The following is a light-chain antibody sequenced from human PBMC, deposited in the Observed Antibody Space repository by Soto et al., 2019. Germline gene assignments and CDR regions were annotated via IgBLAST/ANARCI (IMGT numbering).Light chain of an antibody. V-gene: IGKV1-27*01. CDR2: SAS. CDR1: QDISVY. J-gene: IGKJ5*01. Sequence: DIQMTQSRSSLSASVGDRVTITCRASQDISVYLAWYQQKPGKVPKLLIYSASTLQSGVPSRFSGSGSGTDFTLTFSSLQPEDVATYFCQKFNTAPLTFGQGTRLEIK. CDR3: QKFNTAPLT.